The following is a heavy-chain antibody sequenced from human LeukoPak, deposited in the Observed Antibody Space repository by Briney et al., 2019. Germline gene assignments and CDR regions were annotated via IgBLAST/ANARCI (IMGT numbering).Heavy chain of an antibody. CDR1: GFTFSSYS. CDR3: AREPAE. Sequence: GGSLRLSCAASGFTFSSYSMNWVRQAPGKGLEWVSCISGSSSYIYSADSVKGRFTISRHNAKNSLYLQMNSLRAEDTAVYYCAREPAEWGQGTLVTVSS. CDR2: ISGSSSYI. J-gene: IGHJ4*02. V-gene: IGHV3-21*01.